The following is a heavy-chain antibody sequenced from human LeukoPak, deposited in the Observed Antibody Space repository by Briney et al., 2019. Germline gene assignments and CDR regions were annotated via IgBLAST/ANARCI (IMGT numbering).Heavy chain of an antibody. Sequence: PGGSLRLSCAASGFTFSSYSMNWVRQAPGKGLEWVSSISSSSSYIYYADSVKGRFTISRDNAKNSLYLQMNSLGAEDTAVYYCATDYYDSSGYYQNLYYFDYWGQGTLVTVSS. D-gene: IGHD3-22*01. CDR3: ATDYYDSSGYYQNLYYFDY. J-gene: IGHJ4*02. CDR2: ISSSSSYI. CDR1: GFTFSSYS. V-gene: IGHV3-21*01.